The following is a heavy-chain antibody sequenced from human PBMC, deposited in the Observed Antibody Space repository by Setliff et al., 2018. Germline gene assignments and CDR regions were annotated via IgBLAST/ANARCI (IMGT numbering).Heavy chain of an antibody. J-gene: IGHJ3*01. D-gene: IGHD2-15*01. V-gene: IGHV1-3*01. CDR2: INAANGNT. Sequence: GASVKVSCKASGDSFNNYAISWVRQAPGQGLEWMGWINAANGNTKYSQKFQGRVTITRDTSASTVYMELSSLRYEDTAVYYCAKEDVVVVDANCGSFDVWGQGTVVTVSS. CDR1: GDSFNNYA. CDR3: AKEDVVVVDANCGSFDV.